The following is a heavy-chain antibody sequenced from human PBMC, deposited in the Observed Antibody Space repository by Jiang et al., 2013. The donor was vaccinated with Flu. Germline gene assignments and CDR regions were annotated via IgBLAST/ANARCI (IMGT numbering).Heavy chain of an antibody. CDR1: GFTFSSYW. V-gene: IGHV3-7*01. J-gene: IGHJ4*02. Sequence: QLVESGGALVQPGDSLRMSCTASGFTFSSYWMSWIRQAPGKGLEWVANIRQDGGETSYVDSVKGRFTISRDNAENSVYLQMNSLTAEDTAVYYCAREGQEGFDYWGQGALVTVSS. CDR2: IRQDGGET. CDR3: AREGQEGFDY.